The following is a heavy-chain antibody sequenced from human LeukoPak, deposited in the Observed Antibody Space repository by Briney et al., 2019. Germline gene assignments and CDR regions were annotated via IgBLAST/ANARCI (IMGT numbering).Heavy chain of an antibody. CDR3: ASRPGYYYDSSGYQGRGAFDI. CDR2: IYYSGST. CDR1: GVSISSGGYY. Sequence: SQTLSLTCTVSGVSISSGGYYWSWIRQHPGKGLEWIVYIYYSGSTYYNPSLKSRVTISVDTSKNQFSLKLSSVTAADTAVYYCASRPGYYYDSSGYQGRGAFDIWGQGAMVTVSS. D-gene: IGHD3-22*01. V-gene: IGHV4-31*03. J-gene: IGHJ3*02.